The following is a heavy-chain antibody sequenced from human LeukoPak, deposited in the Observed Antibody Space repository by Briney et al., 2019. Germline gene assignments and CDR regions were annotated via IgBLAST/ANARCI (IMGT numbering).Heavy chain of an antibody. CDR3: ASYASGYNWLRA. J-gene: IGHJ5*02. V-gene: IGHV1-2*02. D-gene: IGHD5-12*01. Sequence: ASVKVSCKASGHXFTAYYIHWVRQAPGQGLEWMGWIHPGSGDTKYAQKFQGRVTLTRDTSSSTAYMDLSGLRSDNTALYYCASYASGYNWLRAWGQGTQVTVSS. CDR2: IHPGSGDT. CDR1: GHXFTAYY.